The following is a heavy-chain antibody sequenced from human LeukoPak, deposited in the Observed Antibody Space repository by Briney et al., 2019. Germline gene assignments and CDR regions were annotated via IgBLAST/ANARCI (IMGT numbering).Heavy chain of an antibody. CDR1: GYTFTSYY. D-gene: IGHD3-10*01. J-gene: IGHJ2*01. CDR3: ARGGRWLRPGVQCWYFDL. CDR2: INPSGGST. V-gene: IGHV1-46*01. Sequence: ASVKVSCKASGYTFTSYYMHWVRQAPGQGLEWMGIINPSGGSTSYAQKFQGRVTMTRDTSTSTVYMELSSLRSEDTAVYYCARGGRWLRPGVQCWYFDLWGRGTLVTVSS.